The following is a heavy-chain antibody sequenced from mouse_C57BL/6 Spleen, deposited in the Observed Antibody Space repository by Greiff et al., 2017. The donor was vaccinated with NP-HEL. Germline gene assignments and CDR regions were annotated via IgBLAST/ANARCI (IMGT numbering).Heavy chain of an antibody. CDR3: ARYDGYYEGFDY. D-gene: IGHD2-3*01. J-gene: IGHJ3*01. CDR1: GYTFTSYW. CDR2: IDPSDSYT. V-gene: IGHV1-69*01. Sequence: QVQLQQPGAELVMPGASVKLSCKASGYTFTSYWMHWVKQRPGQGLEWIGEIDPSDSYTNYNQKFKGKSTLTVDKSSSTAYMQLSSLTSEDSAVYYCARYDGYYEGFDYWGQGTLVTVSA.